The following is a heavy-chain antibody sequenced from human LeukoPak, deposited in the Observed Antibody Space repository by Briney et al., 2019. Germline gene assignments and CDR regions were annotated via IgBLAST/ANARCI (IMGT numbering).Heavy chain of an antibody. D-gene: IGHD4-17*01. Sequence: GGSLRLSCTASGYTFSNYAMQWVRQTPGKGLEWVTAISYDGSSKSYTDSVKGRFTVSRDNSKNTLYLQMNSLRAEDTAVYYCTRNDYGLYFFDYWGQGTLVTVSS. J-gene: IGHJ4*02. CDR2: ISYDGSSK. CDR3: TRNDYGLYFFDY. V-gene: IGHV3-30-3*01. CDR1: GYTFSNYA.